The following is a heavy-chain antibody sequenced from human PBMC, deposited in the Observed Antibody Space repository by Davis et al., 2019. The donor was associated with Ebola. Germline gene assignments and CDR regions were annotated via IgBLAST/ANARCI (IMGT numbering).Heavy chain of an antibody. CDR2: ISASDVDK. J-gene: IGHJ3*02. Sequence: GGSLRLSCAASGFTFRYYAMAWVRQAPGKGLEWVASISASDVDKNYSDSVKGRFTVSRDNSKNTLFLQMNSLRGEDTAIYYCAKDRRSDRDDSNYSPDAYDIWGRGTTVTVSS. D-gene: IGHD5-24*01. CDR3: AKDRRSDRDDSNYSPDAYDI. V-gene: IGHV3-23*01. CDR1: GFTFRYYA.